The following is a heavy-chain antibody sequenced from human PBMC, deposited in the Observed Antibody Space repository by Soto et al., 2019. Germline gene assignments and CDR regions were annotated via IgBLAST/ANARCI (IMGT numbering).Heavy chain of an antibody. CDR3: AILSPLWPL. CDR2: ISYDGSNK. CDR1: GFTFSSYG. V-gene: IGHV3-30*03. J-gene: IGHJ4*02. Sequence: PGGSLRLSCAASGFTFSSYGMHWVRQAPGKGLEWVAVISYDGSNKYYADSVKGRFTISRDNSKNTLYLQMNSLRAEDTAVYYCAILSPLWPLWGQGTLVTVSS. D-gene: IGHD3-10*01.